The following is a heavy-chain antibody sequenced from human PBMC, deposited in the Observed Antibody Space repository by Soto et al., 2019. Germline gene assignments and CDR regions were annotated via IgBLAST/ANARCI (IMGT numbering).Heavy chain of an antibody. CDR1: GFTFSSYW. D-gene: IGHD1-26*01. J-gene: IGHJ4*02. CDR2: IKQDGSEK. CDR3: ARVRWEAIFDY. V-gene: IGHV3-7*01. Sequence: GGSLRLSCAASGFTFSSYWMSWVRQAPGKGLEWVANIKQDGSEKYYVDSVKGRFTISRDNAKNSLYLQMNSLRAEDSAVYYCARVRWEAIFDYWGQGTLVTVSS.